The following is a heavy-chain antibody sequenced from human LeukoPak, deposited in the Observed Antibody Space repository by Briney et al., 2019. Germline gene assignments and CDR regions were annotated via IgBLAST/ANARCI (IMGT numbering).Heavy chain of an antibody. CDR1: GGSISSGSYY. D-gene: IGHD3-22*01. CDR2: IYTSGST. V-gene: IGHV4-61*02. CDR3: ARSPRYYYDSSGLYFDY. Sequence: SETLSLTCTVSGGSISSGSYYWSWIRQPAGTGLEWIGRIYTSGSTNYNPSLKSRVTISVDTSKNQFSLKLSSVTAADTAVYYCARSPRYYYDSSGLYFDYWGQGTLVTVSS. J-gene: IGHJ4*02.